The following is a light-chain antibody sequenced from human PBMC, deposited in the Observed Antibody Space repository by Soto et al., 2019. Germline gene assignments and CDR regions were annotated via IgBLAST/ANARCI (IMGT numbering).Light chain of an antibody. Sequence: DIQMTQSPSTLSASIGDRVTITCRASQTINNWLAWYQQKPGKAPNLLLYHASNLETGVPSRFSGSAFGTEFTPAISSLQPDDFATYYCQHYNSYPWTFGQGTKVEIK. CDR3: QHYNSYPWT. CDR1: QTINNW. CDR2: HAS. V-gene: IGKV1-5*01. J-gene: IGKJ1*01.